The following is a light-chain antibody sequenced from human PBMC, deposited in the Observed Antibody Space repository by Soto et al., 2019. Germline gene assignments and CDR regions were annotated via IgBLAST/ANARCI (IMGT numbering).Light chain of an antibody. J-gene: IGKJ2*01. CDR1: QNVGDQ. Sequence: EIMMTQSPGTLSVSPGERATLSCRASQNVGDQLAWYQQKPGQPPRLLIYGVSTRAAGIPARFSGSGSGTDFTLTIGSLQSEDFAVNYCQHYHGWVKTFGQGTKVEIK. CDR3: QHYHGWVKT. V-gene: IGKV3D-15*01. CDR2: GVS.